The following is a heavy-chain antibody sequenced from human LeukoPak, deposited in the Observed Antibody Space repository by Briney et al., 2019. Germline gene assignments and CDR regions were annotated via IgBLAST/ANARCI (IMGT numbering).Heavy chain of an antibody. V-gene: IGHV4-39*07. Sequence: SQTLSLTCTVSGGSISSGGYYWGWIRQSPGKGLEWIGSISYSGSAYYNPSLKSRVTISVDTSKNQFSLKLSSVTAADTAVYYCARGGSGYDSFYYYGMDVWGQGTSVTVSS. CDR2: ISYSGSA. D-gene: IGHD5-12*01. J-gene: IGHJ6*02. CDR3: ARGGSGYDSFYYYGMDV. CDR1: GGSISSGGYY.